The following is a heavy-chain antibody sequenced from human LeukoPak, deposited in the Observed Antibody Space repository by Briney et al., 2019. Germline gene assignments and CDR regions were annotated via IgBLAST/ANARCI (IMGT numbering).Heavy chain of an antibody. J-gene: IGHJ3*02. CDR3: ARESRAGVWGSYRSDAFDI. V-gene: IGHV3-7*01. D-gene: IGHD3-16*02. Sequence: GGSLRLSCAASGFTFSSYWMSWVRQAPGKGLEWVANIKQDGSEKYYVDSVKGRFTISRDNAKNSLYLQMNSLRAEDTAVYYCARESRAGVWGSYRSDAFDIWGQGTMVTVSS. CDR1: GFTFSSYW. CDR2: IKQDGSEK.